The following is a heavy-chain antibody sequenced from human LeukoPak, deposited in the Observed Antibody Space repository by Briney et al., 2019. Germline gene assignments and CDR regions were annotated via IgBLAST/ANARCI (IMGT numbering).Heavy chain of an antibody. D-gene: IGHD1-26*01. V-gene: IGHV1-24*01. J-gene: IGHJ5*02. CDR1: GYTLTELS. CDR2: FDPEDGET. CDR3: ATRSRIVGATTSTVNWFDP. Sequence: SVKVSCKVSGYTLTELSTHWVRQAPGKGLEWMGGFDPEDGETIYAQKFQGRVTMTEDTSTDTAYMELSSLRSEDTAEYYCATRSRIVGATTSTVNWFDPWGQGTLVTVSS.